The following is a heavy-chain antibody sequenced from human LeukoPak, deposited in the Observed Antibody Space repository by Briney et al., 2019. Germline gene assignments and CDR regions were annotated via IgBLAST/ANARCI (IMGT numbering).Heavy chain of an antibody. CDR1: GGSISSYY. CDR2: IYYSGST. V-gene: IGHV4-59*01. CDR3: ARAGYDSSGYSSPYIDY. J-gene: IGHJ4*02. D-gene: IGHD3-22*01. Sequence: SETLSLTCTVSGGSISSYYWSWIRQPPGKGLEWIGYIYYSGSTNYNPSLKSRVTISVDASKNQFSLKLSSVTAADTAVYYCARAGYDSSGYSSPYIDYWGQGTLVTVSS.